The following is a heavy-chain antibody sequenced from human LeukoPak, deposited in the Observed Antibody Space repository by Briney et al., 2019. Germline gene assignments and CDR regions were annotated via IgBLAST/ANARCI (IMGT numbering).Heavy chain of an antibody. CDR1: GGTFSSYA. Sequence: ASVKVSCKASGGTFSSYAISWVRQAPGQGLKWMGRIIPILGIANYAQKFQGRVTITADKSTSTAYMELSSLRSEDTAVYYCTRDRDYYGSGSYYTQSWYFDLWGRGTLVTVSS. D-gene: IGHD3-10*01. J-gene: IGHJ2*01. CDR3: TRDRDYYGSGSYYTQSWYFDL. CDR2: IIPILGIA. V-gene: IGHV1-69*04.